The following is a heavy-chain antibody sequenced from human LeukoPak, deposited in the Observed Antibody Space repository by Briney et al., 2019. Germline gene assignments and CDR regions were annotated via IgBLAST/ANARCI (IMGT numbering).Heavy chain of an antibody. CDR3: ARESWSGYSLFDP. Sequence: GGSLRLSCAASGFTVSSNYMSWVRQAPGKGLEWVSVIYSGGSTYYADSVKGRFTISRDNSKNTLYLQMNSLRAEDTAVYYCARESWSGYSLFDPWGQGTLVTVSS. CDR1: GFTVSSNY. V-gene: IGHV3-66*01. D-gene: IGHD5-18*01. CDR2: IYSGGST. J-gene: IGHJ5*02.